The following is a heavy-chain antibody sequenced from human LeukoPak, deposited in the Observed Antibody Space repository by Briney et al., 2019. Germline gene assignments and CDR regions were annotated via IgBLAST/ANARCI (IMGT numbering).Heavy chain of an antibody. V-gene: IGHV3-9*01. D-gene: IGHD1-7*01. Sequence: HPGRSLRLSCAASGSTFDDYAMHWVRQGPGKGLEWVSGITWNSGTIGYADSVKGRFTISRDNAKNSLYLQMNSLRAEDTALYYCAKDVTGTGAFDIWGQGTMVTVSS. CDR2: ITWNSGTI. J-gene: IGHJ3*02. CDR1: GSTFDDYA. CDR3: AKDVTGTGAFDI.